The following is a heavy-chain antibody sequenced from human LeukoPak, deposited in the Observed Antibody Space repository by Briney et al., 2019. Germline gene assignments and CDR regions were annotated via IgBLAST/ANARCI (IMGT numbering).Heavy chain of an antibody. CDR3: ARDPGCTTTSCHLGLDY. Sequence: PSETLSLTCKVSGVSISSNSIYWGWLRQPPGKGLEWIGSIFYGGSTYYKPSLHSRVPISIDTSSNQFSLNLTSVTAADTAVYYCARDPGCTTTSCHLGLDYWGQGALVTVSS. D-gene: IGHD2-2*01. V-gene: IGHV4-39*07. CDR1: GVSISSNSIY. J-gene: IGHJ4*02. CDR2: IFYGGST.